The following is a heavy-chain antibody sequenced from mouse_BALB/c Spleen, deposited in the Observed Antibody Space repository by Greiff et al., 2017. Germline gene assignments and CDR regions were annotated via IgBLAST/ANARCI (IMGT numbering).Heavy chain of an antibody. J-gene: IGHJ3*01. V-gene: IGHV5-12-1*01. Sequence: DVKLVESGGGLVKPGGSLKLSCAASGFAFSSYDMSWVRQTPEKRLEWVAYISSGGGSTYYPDTVKGRFTISRDNAKNTLYLQMSSLKSEDTAMYYCARQGVYYGYGGAWFAYWGQGTLVTVSA. D-gene: IGHD1-2*01. CDR3: ARQGVYYGYGGAWFAY. CDR2: ISSGGGST. CDR1: GFAFSSYD.